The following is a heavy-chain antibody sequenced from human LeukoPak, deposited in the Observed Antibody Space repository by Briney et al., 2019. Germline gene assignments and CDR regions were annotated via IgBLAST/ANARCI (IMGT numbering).Heavy chain of an antibody. Sequence: SVKVSCKASGGTFSSYALSWMRQAPGQGLEWMGRVIPMFDVTDYAQKFQGRVTITTDESTSTAYMELSSLRSEDTAVYYCARGDYYGSGSYLYFDYWGQGTLVTVSS. V-gene: IGHV1-69*05. CDR3: ARGDYYGSGSYLYFDY. CDR2: VIPMFDVT. D-gene: IGHD3-10*01. CDR1: GGTFSSYA. J-gene: IGHJ4*02.